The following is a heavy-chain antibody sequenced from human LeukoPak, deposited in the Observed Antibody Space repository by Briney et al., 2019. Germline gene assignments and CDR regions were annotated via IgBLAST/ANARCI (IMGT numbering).Heavy chain of an antibody. CDR3: ASITFDY. J-gene: IGHJ4*02. Sequence: GGTLRLSCAASEFTFRNYGMSWVRQAPGKGLEWVSGINSDGSSTSYADSVKGRFTISRDNAKNTLYLQMNSLRAEDTAVYYCASITFDYWGQGTLVTVSS. CDR2: INSDGSST. CDR1: EFTFRNYG. V-gene: IGHV3-74*01.